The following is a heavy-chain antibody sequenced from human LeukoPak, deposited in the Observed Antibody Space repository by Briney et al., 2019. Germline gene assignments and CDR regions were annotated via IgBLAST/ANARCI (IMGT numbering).Heavy chain of an antibody. CDR3: ARDWVRYDDADAFDI. Sequence: PGGSLRLSCAASGFTFSSYAMSWVRQAPGKGLEWVSAISGSGGSTHYADSVKGRFTISRDNSKNTLYLQMNSLRAEDTAVYYCARDWVRYDDADAFDIWGQGTMVTVSS. CDR2: ISGSGGST. V-gene: IGHV3-23*01. D-gene: IGHD3-9*01. CDR1: GFTFSSYA. J-gene: IGHJ3*02.